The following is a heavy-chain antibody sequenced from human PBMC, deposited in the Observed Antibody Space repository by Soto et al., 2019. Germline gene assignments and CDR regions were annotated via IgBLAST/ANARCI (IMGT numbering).Heavy chain of an antibody. CDR3: ARVGPPYDYYDSDNYYPRAYFDY. J-gene: IGHJ4*02. V-gene: IGHV4-31*03. D-gene: IGHD3-22*01. CDR2: IYYSGTT. Sequence: QVQLQESGPGLVKPSETLSLSCTVSGISLGSGGYYWSWIRQQPGEGLDWIGYIYYSGTTFQKPSLKSRVSMSIDLSKNLFSLKLSPVTAADTAVYYCARVGPPYDYYDSDNYYPRAYFDYWGQGTLVTVSS. CDR1: GISLGSGGYY.